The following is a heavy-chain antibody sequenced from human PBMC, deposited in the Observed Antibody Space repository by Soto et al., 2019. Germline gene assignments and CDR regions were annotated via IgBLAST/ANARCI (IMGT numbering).Heavy chain of an antibody. CDR3: VRSGTARLLRHSWFDT. D-gene: IGHD2-21*01. Sequence: EVQLVESGGGLVKPGGSLRLSCAASGFTFNTYDMNWVRQAPGKGLEWVSSITTSSAYIYDAHSLKGRITISRDNAKNSLFLQMNSLRAEDTAVYYCVRSGTARLLRHSWFDTWGQGTLVTVSS. V-gene: IGHV3-21*01. CDR2: ITTSSAYI. CDR1: GFTFNTYD. J-gene: IGHJ5*02.